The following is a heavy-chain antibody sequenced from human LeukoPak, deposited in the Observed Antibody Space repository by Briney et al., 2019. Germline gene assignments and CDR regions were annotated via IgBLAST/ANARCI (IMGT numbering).Heavy chain of an antibody. J-gene: IGHJ4*02. V-gene: IGHV1-69*01. Sequence: ASVKVSCKASGGTFSSYAISWVRQAPGQGLEWMGGIIPIFGTANYAQKFQGRVTITADESTSTAYMELSSLRSEDTAVYYCASADTAMVPFDYWGQGTLATVSS. CDR3: ASADTAMVPFDY. CDR1: GGTFSSYA. CDR2: IIPIFGTA. D-gene: IGHD5-18*01.